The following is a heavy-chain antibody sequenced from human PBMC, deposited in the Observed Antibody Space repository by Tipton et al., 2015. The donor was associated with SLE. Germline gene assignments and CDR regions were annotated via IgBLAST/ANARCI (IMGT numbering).Heavy chain of an antibody. D-gene: IGHD6-13*01. CDR2: IYYSGST. Sequence: TLSLTCTVSGGSISSSSYYWGWIRQPPGKGLEWIGSIYYSGSTYYNPSLKSRVTISVDTSKNQFSLKLSSVTVADTAVYYCARRGEQQKGLDYWGQGTLVTVSS. J-gene: IGHJ4*02. CDR1: GGSISSSSYY. V-gene: IGHV4-39*01. CDR3: ARRGEQQKGLDY.